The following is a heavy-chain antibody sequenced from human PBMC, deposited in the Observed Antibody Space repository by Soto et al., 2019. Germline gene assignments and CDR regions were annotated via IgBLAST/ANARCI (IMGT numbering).Heavy chain of an antibody. D-gene: IGHD2-2*03. J-gene: IGHJ4*02. CDR3: ARWIRSLNYDY. V-gene: IGHV3-33*01. CDR1: GFTFSTYG. CDR2: IHHDGSNT. Sequence: QVQLVESGGGVVQPGTSLRLSCAASGFTFSTYGMHWVRQAPGKGLEWVASIHHDGSNTYYADTAKGRFTDSKDNSKNTLFFQMDSLRVAAAAVYFFARWIRSLNYDYGGQGTLLIVSS.